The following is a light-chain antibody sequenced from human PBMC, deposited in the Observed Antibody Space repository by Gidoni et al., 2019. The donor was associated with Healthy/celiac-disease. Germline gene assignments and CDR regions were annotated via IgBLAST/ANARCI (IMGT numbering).Light chain of an antibody. V-gene: IGKV1-8*01. J-gene: IGKJ1*01. CDR2: AAS. Sequence: IRMTQSPSSFSASTGDRVTITCRASQGISSYLAWYQQKPGKAPKLLIYAASTLQSGVPSRFSGSGSGTDFTLTISCLQSEDFATYYCQQYYSYPPTFXQXTKVEIK. CDR3: QQYYSYPPT. CDR1: QGISSY.